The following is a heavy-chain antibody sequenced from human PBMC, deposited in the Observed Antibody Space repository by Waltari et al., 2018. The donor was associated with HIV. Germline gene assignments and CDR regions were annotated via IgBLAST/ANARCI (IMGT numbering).Heavy chain of an antibody. D-gene: IGHD6-25*01. J-gene: IGHJ4*02. CDR3: AQEGATAASSGYYFRF. CDR2: LRFDSTNE. V-gene: IGHV3-30*02. Sequence: KGLEGVAFLRFDSTNEYYSDSVKVRFTVTRDNCKYMVYQQMNSLTPEDSAVYYCAQEGATAASSGYYFRFWGQGTLVTVSS.